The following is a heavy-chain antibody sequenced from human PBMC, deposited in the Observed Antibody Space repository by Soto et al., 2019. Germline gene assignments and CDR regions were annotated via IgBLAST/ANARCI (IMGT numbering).Heavy chain of an antibody. V-gene: IGHV3-30*18. J-gene: IGHJ4*02. CDR2: ISYDGSNK. D-gene: IGHD3-3*01. CDR1: GFTFSSYG. Sequence: LRLSCAASGFTFSSYGMHWVRQAPGKGLEWVAVISYDGSNKYYADSVKGRFTISRDNSKNTLYLQMNSLRAEDTAVYYCAKEFTIFGVVIIFDYWGQGTLVTVSS. CDR3: AKEFTIFGVVIIFDY.